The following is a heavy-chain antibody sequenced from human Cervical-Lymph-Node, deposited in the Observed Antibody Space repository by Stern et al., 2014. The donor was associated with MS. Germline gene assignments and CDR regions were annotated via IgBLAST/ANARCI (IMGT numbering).Heavy chain of an antibody. CDR1: GGSFSGYY. Sequence: QVQLQQWGAGLLKPSETLSLTCAVYGGSFSGYYWNWIRQPPGKGLEWIGEINHSGRTNYNPSLKSRVTISVGTSKNQFSLKLTSVTAADTAIYYCARSQVTVPIDYWGQGILVTVSS. CDR2: INHSGRT. V-gene: IGHV4-34*01. CDR3: ARSQVTVPIDY. D-gene: IGHD4-11*01. J-gene: IGHJ4*02.